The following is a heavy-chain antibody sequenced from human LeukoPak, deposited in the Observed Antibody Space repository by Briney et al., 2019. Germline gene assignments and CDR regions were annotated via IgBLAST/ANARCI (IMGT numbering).Heavy chain of an antibody. Sequence: GASVKVSCKASGYTFTGYYMHWVRQAPGQGLEWMGWINPNSGGTNYAQKFQGRVTMTRDTSISTAYMELSWLRSDDTAVYYCARERAVAGTPDVAYQFDPWGQGTLVTVSS. V-gene: IGHV1-2*02. CDR2: INPNSGGT. CDR1: GYTFTGYY. D-gene: IGHD6-19*01. J-gene: IGHJ5*02. CDR3: ARERAVAGTPDVAYQFDP.